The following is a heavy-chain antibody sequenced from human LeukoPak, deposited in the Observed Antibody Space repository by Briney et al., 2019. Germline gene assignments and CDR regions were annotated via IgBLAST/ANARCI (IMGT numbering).Heavy chain of an antibody. V-gene: IGHV3-23*01. CDR3: AKLLGGNKNFDY. CDR1: GFTFSSHA. CDR2: ISGSGGST. Sequence: GGSLRLSCAASGFTFSSHAMSWVRQAPGKGLEWVSAISGSGGSTYYADSVKGRFTISRDNSKNTLFLQMNSLRAEDTAVYYCAKLLGGNKNFDYWGQGTLVTVSS. J-gene: IGHJ4*02. D-gene: IGHD4-23*01.